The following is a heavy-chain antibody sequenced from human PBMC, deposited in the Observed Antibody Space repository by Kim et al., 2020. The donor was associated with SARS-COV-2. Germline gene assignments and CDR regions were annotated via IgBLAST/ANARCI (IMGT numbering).Heavy chain of an antibody. CDR2: IYYSGST. Sequence: SETLSLTCTVSGGSISSYYWSWIRQPPGKGLEWIGYIYYSGSTNYNPSLKSRVTISVDTSKNQFSLKLSSVTAADTAVYYCARSRGYCSSTSCYPDYFY. D-gene: IGHD2-2*01. V-gene: IGHV4-59*08. CDR1: GGSISSYY. J-gene: IGHJ4*01. CDR3: ARSRGYCSSTSCYPDYFY.